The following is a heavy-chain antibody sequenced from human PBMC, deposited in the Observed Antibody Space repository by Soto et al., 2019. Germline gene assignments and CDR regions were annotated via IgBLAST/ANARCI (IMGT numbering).Heavy chain of an antibody. V-gene: IGHV1-46*01. CDR3: ARGLECRGYCLDKPTWFAP. CDR1: GYPFTSYY. Sequence: ASVKVSCKASGYPFTSYYMHWLRQAPGQGLEWMGVLNPTGGSTTYAQNFQGRVTITADKSTSTVYMELSSLRSDDTAVYFCARGLECRGYCLDKPTWFAPWGQGTLVTVSS. J-gene: IGHJ5*02. D-gene: IGHD2-15*01. CDR2: LNPTGGST.